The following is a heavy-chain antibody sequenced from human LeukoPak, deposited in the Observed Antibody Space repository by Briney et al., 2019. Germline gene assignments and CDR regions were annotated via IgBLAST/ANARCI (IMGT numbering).Heavy chain of an antibody. D-gene: IGHD5-18*01. V-gene: IGHV3-23*01. CDR1: EFTFAAYT. Sequence: PGVSLRLSCAASEFTFAAYTMSWARQAPGKGPEWVSSISYTGASTYYGDSVKGRFTISRDNAKNSLHLQLNSLRAEDTAVYYCASAPGYSYGGFYYYYYYGMDVWGQGTTVTVSS. J-gene: IGHJ6*02. CDR3: ASAPGYSYGGFYYYYYYGMDV. CDR2: ISYTGAST.